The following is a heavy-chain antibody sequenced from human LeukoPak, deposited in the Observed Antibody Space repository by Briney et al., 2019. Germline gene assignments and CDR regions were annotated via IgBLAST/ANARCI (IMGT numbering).Heavy chain of an antibody. V-gene: IGHV3-21*05. CDR3: ARDGINWADR. D-gene: IGHD3-16*01. CDR1: GFTFDNFA. J-gene: IGHJ5*02. Sequence: GGSLRLSCASSGFTFDNFALNWVRHTPGKGLERVSYISRSSSLIIYADSVKGRFTVSRDNGKNSLYLDMNSLTVEDTGLYYCARDGINWADRWGQGTLVTVSS. CDR2: ISRSSSLI.